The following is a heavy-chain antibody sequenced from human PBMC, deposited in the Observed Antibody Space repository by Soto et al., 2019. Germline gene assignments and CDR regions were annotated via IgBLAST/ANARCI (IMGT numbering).Heavy chain of an antibody. CDR3: ARDRIAVAGPSCWFDP. CDR1: GFTFSSYW. V-gene: IGHV3-74*01. D-gene: IGHD6-19*01. Sequence: EVQLVESGGGLVQPGGSLRLSCAASGFTFSSYWMHWVRQAPGKGLVWVSSINSDGSSTSYADSVKGRFTISRDNAKNTLYLQMNSLRAEDTAVYYCARDRIAVAGPSCWFDPWGQGTLVTVSS. CDR2: INSDGSST. J-gene: IGHJ5*02.